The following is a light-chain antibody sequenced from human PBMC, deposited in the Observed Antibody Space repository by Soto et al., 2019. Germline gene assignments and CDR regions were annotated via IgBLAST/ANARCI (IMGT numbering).Light chain of an antibody. CDR3: GTWDSSLSAGV. Sequence: QSALTQPPSVSAAPGQKVTISCSGTSSSIGNNDVSWYQQFPGTAPKLLIYDNDKRPSGIPDRFSGSRSGTSATLDITGLQTGDEADYYCGTWDSSLSAGVFGGGTQLTVL. CDR1: SSSIGNND. CDR2: DND. V-gene: IGLV1-51*01. J-gene: IGLJ3*02.